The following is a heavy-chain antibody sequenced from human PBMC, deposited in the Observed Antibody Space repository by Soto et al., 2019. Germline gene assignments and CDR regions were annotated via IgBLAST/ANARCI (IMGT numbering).Heavy chain of an antibody. CDR3: ARDSRSAIDAFDI. Sequence: VGSLRLSCAASGFTFSSYAMHWVRQAPGKGLEWVAVISYDGSNKYYADSVKGRFTISRDNSKNTLYLQMNSLSAEDTAVYYCARDSRSAIDAFDIWGQGTMVTVSS. CDR2: ISYDGSNK. CDR1: GFTFSSYA. J-gene: IGHJ3*02. V-gene: IGHV3-30*04. D-gene: IGHD5-18*01.